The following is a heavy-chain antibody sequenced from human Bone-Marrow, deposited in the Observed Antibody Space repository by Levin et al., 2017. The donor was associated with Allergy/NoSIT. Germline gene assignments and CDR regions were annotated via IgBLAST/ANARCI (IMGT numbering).Heavy chain of an antibody. J-gene: IGHJ3*02. CDR1: GSISSYY. Sequence: SQTLSLTCSIGSISSYYWNWIRQPAGKGLEWIGRSYTSGSTRYNPSLEGRVTMSLDTSKKQLSLKLRSVSAADTAVYYCARSYVDSAMTGAFDIWGQGTLVTVSS. CDR2: SYTSGST. V-gene: IGHV4-4*07. D-gene: IGHD2-2*01. CDR3: ARSYVDSAMTGAFDI.